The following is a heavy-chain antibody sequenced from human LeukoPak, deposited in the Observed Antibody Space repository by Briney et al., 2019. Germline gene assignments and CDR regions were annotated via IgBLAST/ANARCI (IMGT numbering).Heavy chain of an antibody. CDR1: GFTFGDYG. Sequence: GGSLRLSCEGAGFTFGDYGMSWVRQAPGKGPEWVAGISWNSDSTGYPDSVKGRFTISRDNAKNSLYLQMNSLRVEDTALYYCARDRRGITGTEWFDPWGQGTLVTVSS. CDR2: ISWNSDST. J-gene: IGHJ5*02. D-gene: IGHD1-20*01. CDR3: ARDRRGITGTEWFDP. V-gene: IGHV3-20*04.